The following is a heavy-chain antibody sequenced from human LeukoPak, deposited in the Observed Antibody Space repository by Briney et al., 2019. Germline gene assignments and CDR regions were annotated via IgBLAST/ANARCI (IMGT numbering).Heavy chain of an antibody. D-gene: IGHD3-16*02. V-gene: IGHV3-23*01. J-gene: IGHJ3*02. CDR1: GFTFSSYA. Sequence: PGGSVRLSCAASGFTFSSYAMSWVRQAPGKGLEWVSTISGSGGSTYYADSVKGRFTISRDNSKNTLYLQMNSLRAEDTAVYYCARDRYYDYVWGSYRFNDAFDIWGQGTMVTVSS. CDR3: ARDRYYDYVWGSYRFNDAFDI. CDR2: ISGSGGST.